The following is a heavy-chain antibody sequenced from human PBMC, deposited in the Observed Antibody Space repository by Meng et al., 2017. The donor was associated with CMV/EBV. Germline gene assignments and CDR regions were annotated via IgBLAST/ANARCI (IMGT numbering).Heavy chain of an antibody. D-gene: IGHD6-13*01. CDR2: ILKDGSDK. J-gene: IGHJ4*02. V-gene: IGHV3-30*03. CDR3: VRDGDSSNWPFDY. CDR1: GFMFSDYG. Sequence: LAEAGGGVGQPGMSLRLSCAVSGFMFSDYGMHWVRQAPGKAPEWVAFILKDGSDKFYRDSVKGRFTISRDPGKNTLYLQMDSLRPEDTAIYYCVRDGDSSNWPFDYWGQGTLVTVSS.